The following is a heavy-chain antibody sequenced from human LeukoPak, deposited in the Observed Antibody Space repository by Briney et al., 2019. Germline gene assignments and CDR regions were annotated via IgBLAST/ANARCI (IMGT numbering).Heavy chain of an antibody. J-gene: IGHJ4*02. D-gene: IGHD1-26*01. CDR3: ARHGGNYHEFDF. CDR1: GGSISSYY. CDR2: IYYSGST. V-gene: IGHV4-59*08. Sequence: SETLSLTCSVSGGSISSYYWSWIRQPPGKGLEWIGYIYYSGSTTYNPSLKSRVTISVDTSKNQFSLNLIPVTAADTALYYCARHGGNYHEFDFWGQGTLVTVSS.